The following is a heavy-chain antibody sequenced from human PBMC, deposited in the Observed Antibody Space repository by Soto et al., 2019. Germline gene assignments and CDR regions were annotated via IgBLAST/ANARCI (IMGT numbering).Heavy chain of an antibody. CDR2: ISAYNGNT. Sequence: ASVKVSCKASGYTFTSYGISWVRQAPGQGLEWMGWISAYNGNTNYAQKLQGRVTMTTDTSTSTAYMELRSLRSDDTAVYYCARDFDGYPPYLEPFDYWGQGTLVTVSS. D-gene: IGHD6-13*01. CDR3: ARDFDGYPPYLEPFDY. J-gene: IGHJ4*02. V-gene: IGHV1-18*04. CDR1: GYTFTSYG.